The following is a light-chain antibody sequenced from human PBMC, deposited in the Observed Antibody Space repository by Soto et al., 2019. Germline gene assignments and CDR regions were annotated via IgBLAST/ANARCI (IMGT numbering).Light chain of an antibody. CDR2: DAS. J-gene: IGKJ4*01. CDR1: QDVSNY. Sequence: DIHITRYPSSQCASVGDRVTITCQASQDVSNYLNWYQQKLGKAPKLLIYDASNLETGVPSRFSGSGSGTDFTLTISSLQPEDVATYYCQKYKSGPLTFGGGTKV. CDR3: QKYKSGPLT. V-gene: IGKV1-33*01.